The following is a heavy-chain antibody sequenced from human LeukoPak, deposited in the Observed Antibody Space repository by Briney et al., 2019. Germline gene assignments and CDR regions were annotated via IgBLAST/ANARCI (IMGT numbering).Heavy chain of an antibody. V-gene: IGHV3-23*01. J-gene: IGHJ1*01. CDR2: ISGSGGST. CDR1: GFTFSSYA. Sequence: GGSLRLSCAASGFTFSSYAMSWVRQAPGKGLEWVSAISGSGGSTYYADSVKGRFTISRDNSKNTLYLQMNSLRAEDTAVYYCARDRGSSGYLKYFQHWGQGTLVTVSS. CDR3: ARDRGSSGYLKYFQH. D-gene: IGHD3-22*01.